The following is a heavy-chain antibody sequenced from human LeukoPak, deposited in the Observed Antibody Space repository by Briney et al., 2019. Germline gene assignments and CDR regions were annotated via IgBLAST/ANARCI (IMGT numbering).Heavy chain of an antibody. Sequence: GESLKISCQGSGYSFTDYWIGWVRQMPGKGLEWMGIIYPDDSDFRYSPSFQGQVTMSIYKSISTAYLQWSSLEASDTAMYYCARRRDGYNNFDYWGQGTLVTVSS. CDR1: GYSFTDYW. CDR2: IYPDDSDF. D-gene: IGHD5-24*01. CDR3: ARRRDGYNNFDY. J-gene: IGHJ4*02. V-gene: IGHV5-51*01.